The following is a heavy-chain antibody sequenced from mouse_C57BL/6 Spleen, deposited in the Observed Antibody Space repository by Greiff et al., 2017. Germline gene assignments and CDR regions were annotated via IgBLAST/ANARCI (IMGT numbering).Heavy chain of an antibody. Sequence: LVESGPELVKPGASVKISCKASGYAFSSSWMNWVKQRPGKGLEWIGRLYPGDGDPNYNGKFKGKATLTADKSSSTAYRQLSSLTSEDSAVYFCASPYDYVAWFAYWGQGTLVTVSA. D-gene: IGHD2-4*01. CDR1: GYAFSSSW. V-gene: IGHV1-82*01. J-gene: IGHJ3*01. CDR3: ASPYDYVAWFAY. CDR2: LYPGDGDP.